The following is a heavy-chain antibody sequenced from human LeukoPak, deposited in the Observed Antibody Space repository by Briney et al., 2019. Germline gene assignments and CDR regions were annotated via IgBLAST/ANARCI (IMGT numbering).Heavy chain of an antibody. Sequence: GGSLRLSCAASGFTFSSYSMNWVRQAPGKGLEWVSYISGTSDAIYYEDSVKGRFTISRDNAKSSLYLQMNSLRAEDTALYYCARVGIYGDYGRYFDYWGQGTLVTVSS. CDR3: ARVGIYGDYGRYFDY. CDR2: ISGTSDAI. V-gene: IGHV3-48*01. D-gene: IGHD4-17*01. CDR1: GFTFSSYS. J-gene: IGHJ4*02.